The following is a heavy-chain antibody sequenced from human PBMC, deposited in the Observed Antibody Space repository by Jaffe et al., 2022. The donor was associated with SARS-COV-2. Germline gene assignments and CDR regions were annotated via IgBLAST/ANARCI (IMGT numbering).Heavy chain of an antibody. D-gene: IGHD2-15*01. V-gene: IGHV4-59*01. CDR2: IYYSGST. CDR1: GGSISSYY. Sequence: QVQLQESGPGLVKPSETLSLTCTVSGGSISSYYWSWIRQPPGKGLEWIGYIYYSGSTNYNPSLKSRVTISVDTSKNQFSLKLSSVTAADTAVYYCARYVVAATRYFDYWGQGTLVTVSS. J-gene: IGHJ4*02. CDR3: ARYVVAATRYFDY.